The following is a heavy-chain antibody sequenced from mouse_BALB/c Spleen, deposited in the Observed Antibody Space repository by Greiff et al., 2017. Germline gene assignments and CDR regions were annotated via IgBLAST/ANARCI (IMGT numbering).Heavy chain of an antibody. D-gene: IGHD2-2*01. Sequence: VQLQQPGAELVRPGASVKLSCKASGYTFTSYWINWVKQRPGQGLEWIGNIYPSDSYTNYNQKFKDKATLTVDKSSSTAYMQLSSPTSEDSAVYYCTRRDGYDGYAMDYWGQGTSVTVSS. CDR2: IYPSDSYT. CDR3: TRRDGYDGYAMDY. J-gene: IGHJ4*01. CDR1: GYTFTSYW. V-gene: IGHV1-69*02.